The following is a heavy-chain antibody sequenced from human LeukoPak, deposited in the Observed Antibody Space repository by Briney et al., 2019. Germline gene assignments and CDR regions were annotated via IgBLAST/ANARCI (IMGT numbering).Heavy chain of an antibody. CDR2: IRSKGNSYAT. J-gene: IGHJ4*02. Sequence: GGSLRLSCAASGFTFSGSAMHWVRQASGKGPEWVGRIRSKGNSYATAYAASVKGRFTISRDDSKNTAYLRMNSLKTEDTAVYYCAGPYDSSGHAFDYWGRGTLVTVSS. CDR1: GFTFSGSA. V-gene: IGHV3-73*01. CDR3: AGPYDSSGHAFDY. D-gene: IGHD3-22*01.